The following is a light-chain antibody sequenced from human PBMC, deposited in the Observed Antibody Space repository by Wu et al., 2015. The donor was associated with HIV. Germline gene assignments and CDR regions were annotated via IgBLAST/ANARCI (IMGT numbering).Light chain of an antibody. Sequence: YQQKPRPGVPRLLIYGASNRATGIPGRFSGSGYGTQFSLTISSLQPEDIGTYYCQKYDRAPFTFGPGTKVDI. CDR2: GAS. J-gene: IGKJ3*01. V-gene: IGKV3-7*01. CDR3: QKYDRAPFT.